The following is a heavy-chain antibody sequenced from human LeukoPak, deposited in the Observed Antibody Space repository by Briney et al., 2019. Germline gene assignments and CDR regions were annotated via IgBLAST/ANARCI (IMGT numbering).Heavy chain of an antibody. CDR1: GGSVNSDNW. D-gene: IGHD2-15*01. Sequence: PSGTLSLTCAVSGGSVNSDNWWSWVRQPPGKGLEWIGDIYHSGTTNYNPSLKSRVSISVDKSKNQFSLRLTSMTAADTAVYYCARDSAPWAATGFRHLDYWGQGTLVTVSS. V-gene: IGHV4-4*02. CDR2: IYHSGTT. J-gene: IGHJ4*02. CDR3: ARDSAPWAATGFRHLDY.